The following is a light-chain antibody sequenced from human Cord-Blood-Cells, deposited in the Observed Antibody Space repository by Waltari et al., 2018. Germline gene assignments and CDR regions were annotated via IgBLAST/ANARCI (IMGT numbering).Light chain of an antibody. CDR1: SSDVGGYNY. CDR2: EVS. Sequence: QSALTQPPSASGSPGQSVTISCTGTSSDVGGYNYVSGYQQHPGKAPKLMIYEVSKRHSGVPDRFSGSKSGNTASLTVSGLQAEDEADYYCSSYAGSNNWVFGGGTKLTVL. CDR3: SSYAGSNNWV. V-gene: IGLV2-8*01. J-gene: IGLJ3*02.